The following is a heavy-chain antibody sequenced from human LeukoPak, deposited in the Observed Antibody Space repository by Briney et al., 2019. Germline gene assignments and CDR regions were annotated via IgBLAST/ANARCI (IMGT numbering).Heavy chain of an antibody. D-gene: IGHD4-4*01. V-gene: IGHV4-34*01. Sequence: SETLSLTCAVYGGSFSGYYWSWIRQPPGKGLEWIGEINHSGNTNYNPSLKSRVTISVDTSKNQFSLKLSSVTAADTAVYYCASRRNSNYRFDYWGQGTLVTVSS. CDR2: INHSGNT. CDR1: GGSFSGYY. J-gene: IGHJ4*02. CDR3: ASRRNSNYRFDY.